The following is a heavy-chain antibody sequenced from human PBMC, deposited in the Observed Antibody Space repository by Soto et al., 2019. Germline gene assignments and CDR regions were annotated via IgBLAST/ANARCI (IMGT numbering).Heavy chain of an antibody. CDR1: GYTFTSYG. CDR3: ARDLHGDPYY. Sequence: QVQLVQSGAEVKKPGASVKVSCKASGYTFTSYGICWVRQAHGQGLEWMGWISAYNGNTNYAQKLQGRVTMTTDTSTRTAYTELRSLTSDDTAVYYCARDLHGDPYYWGQGTLVPVSS. CDR2: ISAYNGNT. J-gene: IGHJ4*02. D-gene: IGHD4-17*01. V-gene: IGHV1-18*01.